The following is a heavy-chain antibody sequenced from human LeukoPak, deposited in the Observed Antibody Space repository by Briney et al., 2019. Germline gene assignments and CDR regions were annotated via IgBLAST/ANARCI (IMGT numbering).Heavy chain of an antibody. Sequence: PSETLSLTCTVSGGSISSGSYYWGWIRQPPGKGLEWIGSIYYSGSTYYNPSLKSRVTISVDTSKNQFSLKLSSVTAADTAVYYCARDVLFNYYDISEPVYWGQGTLVTVSS. J-gene: IGHJ4*02. CDR2: IYYSGST. D-gene: IGHD3-22*01. CDR3: ARDVLFNYYDISEPVY. CDR1: GGSISSGSYY. V-gene: IGHV4-39*07.